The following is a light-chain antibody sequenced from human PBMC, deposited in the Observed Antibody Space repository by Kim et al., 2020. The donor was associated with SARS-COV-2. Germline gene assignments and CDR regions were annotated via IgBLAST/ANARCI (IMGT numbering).Light chain of an antibody. CDR2: GNT. CDR3: QSYDSSLRGSV. V-gene: IGLV1-40*01. Sequence: QSVLTQPPSVSGAPGQRVTISCTGTNSNIGAGYDVHWYQQVPGIAPKLLIYGNTNRPSGVPDRLSGSKSGTSASLAITGLQAEDEADYYCQSYDSSLRGSVSGGGTQLTVL. CDR1: NSNIGAGYD. J-gene: IGLJ3*02.